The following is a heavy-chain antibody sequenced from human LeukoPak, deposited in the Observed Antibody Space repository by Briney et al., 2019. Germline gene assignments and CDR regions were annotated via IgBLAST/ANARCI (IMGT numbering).Heavy chain of an antibody. J-gene: IGHJ4*02. D-gene: IGHD5-18*01. CDR2: MYYSGST. CDR3: ARGHGYSYAFDY. V-gene: IGHV4-39*07. Sequence: SETLSLTCSVSGGSVITTKYYGGWVRQTPGMGLEWIGSMYYSGSTHYSPSLKSRVTISVDTSRNQLSLKVTSVTAADTAIYYCARGHGYSYAFDYWGQGTRVTVSS. CDR1: GGSVITTKYY.